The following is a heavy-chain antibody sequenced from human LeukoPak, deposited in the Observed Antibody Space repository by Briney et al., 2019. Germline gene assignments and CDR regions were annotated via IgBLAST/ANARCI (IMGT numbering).Heavy chain of an antibody. CDR2: IKQDGSEK. J-gene: IGHJ4*02. Sequence: GGSLRLSCAASGFTFNSYWMSWVRQAPGKGLEWVANIKQDGSEKYHGDSVKGRFTISRDNAKNALYLQMNSLRAEDTAVYYCARGEGLYYYDSSGYYFPPTTGDYWGQGTLVTVSS. D-gene: IGHD3-22*01. CDR1: GFTFNSYW. CDR3: ARGEGLYYYDSSGYYFPPTTGDY. V-gene: IGHV3-7*01.